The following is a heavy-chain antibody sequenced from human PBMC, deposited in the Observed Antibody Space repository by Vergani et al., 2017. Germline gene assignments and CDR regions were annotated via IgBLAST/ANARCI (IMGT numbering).Heavy chain of an antibody. V-gene: IGHV4-31*03. D-gene: IGHD6-19*01. CDR1: GGSISSSTYY. CDR3: AKDRGRDSSGWYYYYYGMDV. CDR2: IYYSGSTYYSGSR. Sequence: QLQLQESGPGLVKPSETLSLTCTVSGGSISSSTYYWSWIRQHPGKGLEWIGYIYYSGSTYYSGSRYYNPSLKSRVTISVDTSKNQFSLKLSSVTAADTAVYYCAKDRGRDSSGWYYYYYGMDVWGQGTTVTVSS. J-gene: IGHJ6*02.